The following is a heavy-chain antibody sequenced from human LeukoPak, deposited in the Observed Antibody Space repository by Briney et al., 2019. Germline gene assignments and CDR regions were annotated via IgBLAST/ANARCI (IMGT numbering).Heavy chain of an antibody. CDR1: GFTFDDYA. J-gene: IGHJ4*02. CDR3: AKVAHYYGSGSYYEYYFDY. Sequence: GGSLRLSCADSGFTFDDYAMTWVRQAPGKGLEWVSAITSSGGGTYYADSVRGQFAISRDNCKNTLYLQMNSLRADDTAVYYCAKVAHYYGSGSYYEYYFDYWGQGTLVTVSS. V-gene: IGHV3-23*01. CDR2: ITSSGGGT. D-gene: IGHD3-10*01.